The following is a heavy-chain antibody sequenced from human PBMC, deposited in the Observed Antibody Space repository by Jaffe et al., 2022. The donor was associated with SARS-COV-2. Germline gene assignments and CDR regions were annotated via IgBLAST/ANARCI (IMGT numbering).Heavy chain of an antibody. Sequence: EVQLVESGGGLVQPGGSLRLSCAASGFTFSSYDMHWVRQATGKGLEWVSAIGTAGDTYYPGSVKGRFTISRENAKNSLYLQMNSLRAGDTAVYYCARDLGSGYYDYWGQGTLVTVSS. CDR2: IGTAGDT. J-gene: IGHJ4*02. D-gene: IGHD3-22*01. CDR1: GFTFSSYD. V-gene: IGHV3-13*01. CDR3: ARDLGSGYYDY.